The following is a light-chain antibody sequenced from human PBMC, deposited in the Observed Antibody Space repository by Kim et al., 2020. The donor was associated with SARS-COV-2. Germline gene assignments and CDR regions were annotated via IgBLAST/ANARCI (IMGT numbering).Light chain of an antibody. CDR3: AAWDDSLSGRYV. J-gene: IGLJ1*01. Sequence: VTSTCSGRSSNVGRNYLYWYQHLPGTAPKLLIYRNNQRPSGVPDRFSGSKSGTSASLAISGLRSEDEADYYCAAWDDSLSGRYVFGTGTKVTVL. CDR1: SSNVGRNY. CDR2: RNN. V-gene: IGLV1-47*01.